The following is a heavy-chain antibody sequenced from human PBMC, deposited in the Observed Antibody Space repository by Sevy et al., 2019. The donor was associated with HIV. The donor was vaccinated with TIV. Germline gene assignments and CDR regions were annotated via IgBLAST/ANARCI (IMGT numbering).Heavy chain of an antibody. D-gene: IGHD3-3*01. Sequence: ALRLSCAASGFTFSSYAMHWVRQAPGKGLEWVAVISYDGSNKYYADSVKGRFTISRDNSKNTLYLQMNSLRAEDTAVYYCAREIGERFLLPYYYYGMDVWGQGTTVTVSS. CDR2: ISYDGSNK. CDR3: AREIGERFLLPYYYYGMDV. V-gene: IGHV3-30*04. CDR1: GFTFSSYA. J-gene: IGHJ6*02.